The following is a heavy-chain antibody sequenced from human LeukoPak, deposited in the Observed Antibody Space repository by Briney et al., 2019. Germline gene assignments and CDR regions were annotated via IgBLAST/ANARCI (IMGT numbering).Heavy chain of an antibody. Sequence: SETLSLTCTVSGGSISSGSYYWSRIRQPAGKGLEWIGRIYTSGSTNYNPSLKSRVTISVDTSKNQFSLKLSSVTAADTAVYYCAREVGLKTFDIWGQGTMVTVSS. CDR2: IYTSGST. V-gene: IGHV4-61*02. CDR3: AREVGLKTFDI. CDR1: GGSISSGSYY. J-gene: IGHJ3*02.